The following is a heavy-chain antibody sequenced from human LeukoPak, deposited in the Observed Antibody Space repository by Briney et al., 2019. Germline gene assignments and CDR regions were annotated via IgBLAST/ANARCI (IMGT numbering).Heavy chain of an antibody. J-gene: IGHJ3*02. CDR3: AKARKRGYSYGIDASDI. V-gene: IGHV3-23*01. CDR1: GFTFSIYA. CDR2: TSGSGGST. Sequence: GGSLRLSCAASGFTFSIYAMSWVRQAPEKGLECVSATSGSGGSTYYADSVKGRFTISRDNSKNTLYLQMNSLRAEDTAVYYCAKARKRGYSYGIDASDIWGQGTMVTVSS. D-gene: IGHD5-18*01.